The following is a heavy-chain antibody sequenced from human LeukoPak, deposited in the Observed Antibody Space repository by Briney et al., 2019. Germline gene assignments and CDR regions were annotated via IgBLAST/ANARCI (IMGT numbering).Heavy chain of an antibody. D-gene: IGHD5-18*01. V-gene: IGHV5-51*01. CDR3: ALSGVNTATAGN. CDR2: IYHGDSDT. CDR1: AYSSTSYW. Sequence: GESLQILCKGSAYSSTSYWIGWWGQQPAKDLEGMGIIYHGDSDTRYSPSFQGQVTISADKSISTAYLEWSSLKASDTAMYYCALSGVNTATAGNWGQGTLVTVSS. J-gene: IGHJ4*02.